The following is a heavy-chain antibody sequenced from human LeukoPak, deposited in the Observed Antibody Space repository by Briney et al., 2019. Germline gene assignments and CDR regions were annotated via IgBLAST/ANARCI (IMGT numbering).Heavy chain of an antibody. CDR3: AREVATSYYDSGAYYRQTEAFDF. CDR1: GASVYSDSSY. Sequence: SETLSLTCSVSGASVYSDSSYWTWIRQAPGKGLEWIGYVDYRGGTKYNASLKSRVAISLETSKNQFSLNLNSVIAADTAVYYCAREVATSYYDSGAYYRQTEAFDFWGQGKMVTVSS. J-gene: IGHJ3*01. V-gene: IGHV4-61*01. D-gene: IGHD3-22*01. CDR2: VDYRGGT.